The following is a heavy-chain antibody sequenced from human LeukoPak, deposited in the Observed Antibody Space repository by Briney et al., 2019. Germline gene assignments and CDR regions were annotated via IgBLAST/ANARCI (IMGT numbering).Heavy chain of an antibody. CDR3: ARGYGDYVDWFDP. CDR2: ISRSSSTI. V-gene: IGHV3-48*01. D-gene: IGHD4-17*01. Sequence: PGGSLRLSCAASGFSFSGYSMNWVRQAPGKGLEWVSYISRSSSTIYYADSVKGRFTISRDNAKNSLYLQMNSLRAEDTAVYYCARGYGDYVDWFDPWGQGTLVTVSS. J-gene: IGHJ5*02. CDR1: GFSFSGYS.